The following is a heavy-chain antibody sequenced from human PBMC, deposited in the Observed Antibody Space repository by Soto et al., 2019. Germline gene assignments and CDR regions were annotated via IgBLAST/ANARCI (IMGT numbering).Heavy chain of an antibody. D-gene: IGHD6-19*01. CDR1: GFPFSDYY. Sequence: GGSLRLSCAASGFPFSDYYMSWIRQAPGKGLEWVSYISSSSSYTNYADSVKGRFTISRDNAKNSLYLQMNSLRAEDTAVYYCARGIAVAGFYYFDYWGQGTLVTVSS. CDR2: ISSSSSYT. V-gene: IGHV3-11*05. CDR3: ARGIAVAGFYYFDY. J-gene: IGHJ4*02.